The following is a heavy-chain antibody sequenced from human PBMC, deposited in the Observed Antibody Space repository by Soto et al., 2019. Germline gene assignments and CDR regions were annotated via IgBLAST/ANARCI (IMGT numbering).Heavy chain of an antibody. CDR2: IYHSGST. V-gene: IGHV4-59*01. Sequence: PSETLSLTCTVSGGSISTYYWSWIRQPPGKGLEWIASIYHSGSTHYNPSLKSRVTISLDTSKNQFSLKLNFGTAADTAVYYCAREIDHYFDNRILYFESWGQGTPVTVSS. CDR1: GGSISTYY. J-gene: IGHJ4*02. D-gene: IGHD3-22*01. CDR3: AREIDHYFDNRILYFES.